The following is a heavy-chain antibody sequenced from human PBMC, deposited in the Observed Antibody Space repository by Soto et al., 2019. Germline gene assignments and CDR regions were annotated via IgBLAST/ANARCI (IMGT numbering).Heavy chain of an antibody. CDR1: GFTFSSYW. CDR3: ARDPSSGWYYFDY. CDR2: IKQDGSEK. V-gene: IGHV3-7*05. Sequence: GGSLRLSCAASGFTFSSYWMNWVRQTPGKGLEWVANIKQDGSEKYYVDSVKGRFTISRDNAKNSLYLQMNSLRAEDTAVYYCARDPSSGWYYFDYWGQGTLVTVSS. J-gene: IGHJ4*02. D-gene: IGHD6-19*01.